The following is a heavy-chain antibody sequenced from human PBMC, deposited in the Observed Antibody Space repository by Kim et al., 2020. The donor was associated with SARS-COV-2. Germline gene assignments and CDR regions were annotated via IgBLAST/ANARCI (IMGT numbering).Heavy chain of an antibody. D-gene: IGHD5-12*01. CDR2: IRSKAYGGTT. Sequence: GGSLRLSCTASGFTFGDYAMSWFRQAPGKGLEWVGFIRSKAYGGTTEYAASVKGRFTISRDDSKSIAYLQMNSLKTEDTAVYYCTRGGGLEMATKGYYFDYWGQGTLVTVSS. J-gene: IGHJ4*02. CDR1: GFTFGDYA. CDR3: TRGGGLEMATKGYYFDY. V-gene: IGHV3-49*03.